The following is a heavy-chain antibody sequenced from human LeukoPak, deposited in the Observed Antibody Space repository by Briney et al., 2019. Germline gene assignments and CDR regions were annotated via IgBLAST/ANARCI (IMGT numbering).Heavy chain of an antibody. Sequence: GGSLRLSCAASGFTFSSYAMSWVRQAPGMGLEWVSAISGSGGSTYYADSVKGRFTISRDNSKNTLYLQMNSLRAEDTAVYYCAKDPVPSIAVAVTIDYWGQGTLVTVSS. CDR1: GFTFSSYA. CDR2: ISGSGGST. V-gene: IGHV3-23*01. J-gene: IGHJ4*02. D-gene: IGHD6-19*01. CDR3: AKDPVPSIAVAVTIDY.